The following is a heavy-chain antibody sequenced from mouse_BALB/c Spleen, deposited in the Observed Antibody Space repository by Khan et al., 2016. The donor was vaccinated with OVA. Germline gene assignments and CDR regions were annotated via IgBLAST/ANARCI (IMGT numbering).Heavy chain of an antibody. D-gene: IGHD1-1*01. CDR1: GYSFTGYF. Sequence: EVQLQESGPELVKPGASVKISCKASGYSFTGYFMNWVMQSPGKSLEWIGRINPHIGETFYNQKFKGKATLTVDESSSTVYMELRSLASEDSAVYYCARKNGSDFDYWGQGTTLTVSS. CDR2: INPHIGET. J-gene: IGHJ2*01. CDR3: ARKNGSDFDY. V-gene: IGHV1-20*02.